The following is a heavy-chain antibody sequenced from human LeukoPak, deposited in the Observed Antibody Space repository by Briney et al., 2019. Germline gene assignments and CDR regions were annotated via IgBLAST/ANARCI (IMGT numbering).Heavy chain of an antibody. V-gene: IGHV3-15*01. D-gene: IGHD3-10*01. Sequence: PGGSLRLSCAASGFTFTNAWMSWVRQAQAHGMELVGGIKSNTDAGTADYAAPVKGRFTILRDDSTHTPHQKMNSLQTDDTGVYYCTAGGNLVRAVTWGQGTLVTVSS. CDR3: TAGGNLVRAVT. J-gene: IGHJ5*02. CDR1: GFTFTNAW. CDR2: IKSNTDAGTA.